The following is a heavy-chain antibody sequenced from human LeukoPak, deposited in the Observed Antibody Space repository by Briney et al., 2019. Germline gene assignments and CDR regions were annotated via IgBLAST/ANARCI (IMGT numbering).Heavy chain of an antibody. V-gene: IGHV3-48*03. CDR1: GFTFSRYE. CDR3: ARLTKAVLMVYANDY. J-gene: IGHJ4*02. D-gene: IGHD2-8*01. Sequence: GGSLRLSCAASGFTFSRYEKNWVRQAPGKGLEWVSYISSSGYTIYYADSLKGLFTISRDNAKNSLSLQMNSLRAEDTAIYYCARLTKAVLMVYANDYWGQGTLVTVSS. CDR2: ISSSGYTI.